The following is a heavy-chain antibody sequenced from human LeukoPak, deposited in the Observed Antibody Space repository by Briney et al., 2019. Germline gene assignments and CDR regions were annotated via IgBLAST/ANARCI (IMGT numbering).Heavy chain of an antibody. V-gene: IGHV3-23*01. D-gene: IGHD3-22*01. CDR3: ARAYYYDSSGYEGAFDI. CDR1: GFTFSSYG. CDR2: MSGSGGST. J-gene: IGHJ3*02. Sequence: GGSLRLSCAASGFTFSSYGMSWVRQAPGKGLEWVSTMSGSGGSTYYADSVKGRFTISRDNSKNTLYLQMNSLRADDTAVYYCARAYYYDSSGYEGAFDIWGQGTMVTVSS.